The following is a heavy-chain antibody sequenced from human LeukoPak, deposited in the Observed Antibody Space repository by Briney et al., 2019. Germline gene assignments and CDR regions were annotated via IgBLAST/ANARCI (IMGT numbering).Heavy chain of an antibody. CDR2: ISAGSGNT. J-gene: IGHJ4*02. CDR3: AKSHEPYYYDSSGYYDDY. D-gene: IGHD3-22*01. CDR1: GFRFSGYG. V-gene: IGHV3-23*01. Sequence: GGSLRLSCAASGFRFSGYGMSWVRQAPGQGLEWVSSISAGSGNTDYADSVKGRFTISRDDSKNTLYLQMKSLRAEDTAVYYCAKSHEPYYYDSSGYYDDYWGQGTLVTVSS.